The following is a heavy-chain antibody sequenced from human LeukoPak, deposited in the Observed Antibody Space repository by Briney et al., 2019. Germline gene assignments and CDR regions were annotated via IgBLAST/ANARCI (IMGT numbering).Heavy chain of an antibody. D-gene: IGHD1-1*01. CDR2: IQSKTDGGTT. CDR3: AREVMYNFDY. CDR1: GCTFSNAW. J-gene: IGHJ4*02. Sequence: GGSLRLSCAASGCTFSNAWMSWVRQAPGKGLEWVGRIQSKTDGGTTDYAAPVKGRFTISRDDSKNTLYLQMSSLKTEDTAVYYCAREVMYNFDYWGQGTLVTVSS. V-gene: IGHV3-15*01.